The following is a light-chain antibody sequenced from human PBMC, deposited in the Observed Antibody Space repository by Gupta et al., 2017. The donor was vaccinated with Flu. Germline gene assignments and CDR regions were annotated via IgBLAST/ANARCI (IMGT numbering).Light chain of an antibody. CDR2: LNSDGSH. V-gene: IGLV4-69*01. CDR1: SGHSSYA. J-gene: IGLJ3*02. CDR3: QTWGTGISV. Sequence: QLVLTQSPSASASLGASVKLTCTLSSGHSSYAIAWHQQQPEKGPRYLMKLNSDGSHSKGDGIPDRFSGSSSGAERYLTISSLQSEGEADYYCQTWGTGISVFGGGTKLTVL.